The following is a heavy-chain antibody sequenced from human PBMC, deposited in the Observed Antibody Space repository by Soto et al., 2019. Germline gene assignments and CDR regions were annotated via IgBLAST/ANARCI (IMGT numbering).Heavy chain of an antibody. CDR1: GGSFSGYY. V-gene: IGHV4-34*01. Sequence: SETLSLTCAVYGGSFSGYYWSWIRQPPGKGLEWIGEINHSGSTNYNPSLKSRVTISVDTSKNQFSLKLSSVTAADTAVYYCARVIVVVIAIPFGWFDPWGQGTLVTVSS. CDR2: INHSGST. D-gene: IGHD2-21*01. J-gene: IGHJ5*02. CDR3: ARVIVVVIAIPFGWFDP.